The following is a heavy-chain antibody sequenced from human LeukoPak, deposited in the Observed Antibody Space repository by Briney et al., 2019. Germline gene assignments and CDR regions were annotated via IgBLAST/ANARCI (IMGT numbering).Heavy chain of an antibody. CDR1: GGSISSGSYY. CDR2: IYTSGST. D-gene: IGHD5-18*01. Sequence: SETLSLTCTVSGGSISSGSYYWSWIRQPAGKGLEWIGRIYTSGSTNYNPSLKSRVTISVDTSKNQFPLKLSSVTAADTAVYYCARIGVDTAMGGFDYWGQGTLVTVSS. J-gene: IGHJ4*02. CDR3: ARIGVDTAMGGFDY. V-gene: IGHV4-61*02.